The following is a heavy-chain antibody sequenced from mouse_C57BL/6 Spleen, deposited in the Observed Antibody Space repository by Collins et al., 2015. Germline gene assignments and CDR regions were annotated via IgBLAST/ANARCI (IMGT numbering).Heavy chain of an antibody. CDR3: ARAAAYYRYDMTY. Sequence: EVKLLESGGGLVQPGGSLKLSCAASGFDFSRYWMSWVRQAPGKGLEWIGEINPDSSTINYTPSLKDKFIISRDNAKNTLYLQMSKVRSEDTALYYCARAAAYYRYDMTYWGQGTLVTVSA. V-gene: IGHV4-1*02. CDR1: GFDFSRYW. CDR2: INPDSSTI. D-gene: IGHD2-14*01. J-gene: IGHJ3*01.